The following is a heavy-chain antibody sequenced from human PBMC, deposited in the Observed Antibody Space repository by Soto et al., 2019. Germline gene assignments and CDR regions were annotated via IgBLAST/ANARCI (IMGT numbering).Heavy chain of an antibody. V-gene: IGHV4-34*01. D-gene: IGHD3-10*01. CDR1: GGSFSGYY. CDR2: INHSGST. J-gene: IGHJ5*02. Sequence: QVQLPQWGAGLLKPSETLSLTCAVYGGSFSGYYWSWIRQPTGKGLEWIGEINHSGSTNYNPSLKGRVTISVHSPNNQLTMKPSSLTAAPAAVYYCARSVRGSGSYYDLGWCDPWGQGTLVTVSS. CDR3: ARSVRGSGSYYDLGWCDP.